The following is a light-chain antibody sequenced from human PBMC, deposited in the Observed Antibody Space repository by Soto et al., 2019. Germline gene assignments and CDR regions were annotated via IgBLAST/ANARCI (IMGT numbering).Light chain of an antibody. CDR2: GAS. V-gene: IGKV3-20*01. CDR1: QSVSSGY. CDR3: QHYDSSPRT. Sequence: EIVLTQSPGTLSLSPGERATLSCRASQSVSSGYLAWYQHKPGQAPRLLIYGASSRDTGIPDRLSGSGSGTDFTLTISRLEPEDFAVYYCQHYDSSPRTFGQGTKVEIK. J-gene: IGKJ1*01.